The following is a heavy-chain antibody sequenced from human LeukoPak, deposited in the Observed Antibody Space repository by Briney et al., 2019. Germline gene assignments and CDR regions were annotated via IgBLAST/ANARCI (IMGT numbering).Heavy chain of an antibody. D-gene: IGHD3-10*01. V-gene: IGHV1-2*02. CDR3: ARGNYYGSGPAYYFDY. CDR2: INPNSGGT. Sequence: ASVKVSCKASGYTFTGYYMHWVRQAPGQGLEWMGWINPNSGGTNYAQKFQGRVTMTRDTSISTAYMELSRLRSDDTAVYYCARGNYYGSGPAYYFDYWGQGTLVTVSS. J-gene: IGHJ4*02. CDR1: GYTFTGYY.